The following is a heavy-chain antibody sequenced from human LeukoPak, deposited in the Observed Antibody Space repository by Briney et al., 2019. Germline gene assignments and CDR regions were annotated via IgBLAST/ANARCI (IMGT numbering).Heavy chain of an antibody. CDR3: ARDPHYYDSSGYDDYFDY. CDR1: GYTFTGYW. Sequence: GASVKLSCKAFGYTFTGYWMHWVRQAPGQGPEWMGVISPSGGSTIYAQKFKGRVTLTRDMSTSTDYLELSSLRSEGTAVYYCARDPHYYDSSGYDDYFDYWGQGTLVTVSS. V-gene: IGHV1-46*01. D-gene: IGHD3-22*01. J-gene: IGHJ4*02. CDR2: ISPSGGST.